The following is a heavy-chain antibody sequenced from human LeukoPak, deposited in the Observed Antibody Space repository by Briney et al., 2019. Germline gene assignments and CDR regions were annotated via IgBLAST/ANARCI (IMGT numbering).Heavy chain of an antibody. Sequence: SETLSLTCTVSGGSISSYYWSWIRQPPGKGLEWIGYIYYSGSTNYNPSLKSRVTISVDTSKNQFSLKLSSVTAGDTAVYYCARDYYDSSGYYSFDYWGQGTLVTVSS. CDR2: IYYSGST. CDR3: ARDYYDSSGYYSFDY. J-gene: IGHJ4*02. D-gene: IGHD3-22*01. V-gene: IGHV4-59*01. CDR1: GGSISSYY.